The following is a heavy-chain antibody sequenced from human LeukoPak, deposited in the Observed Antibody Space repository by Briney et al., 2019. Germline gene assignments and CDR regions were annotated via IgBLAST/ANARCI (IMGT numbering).Heavy chain of an antibody. CDR1: GFTFNDYY. Sequence: GGSLRLSCAASGFTFNDYYMSWIRQAPGKGLEWLSYINIGGTNTHYADSVKGRFTISRDNAKKSLYLEMNNLRAEDTAVYYCATDGAGFDTWGQGVLVTVPS. J-gene: IGHJ5*02. V-gene: IGHV3-11*01. CDR2: INIGGTNT. CDR3: ATDGAGFDT.